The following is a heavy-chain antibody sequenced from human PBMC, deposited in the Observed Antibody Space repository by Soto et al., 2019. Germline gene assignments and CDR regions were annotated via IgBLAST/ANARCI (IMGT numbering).Heavy chain of an antibody. CDR1: GGSFSGYY. V-gene: IGHV4-34*01. CDR3: ARGGKEGSSSWPLEFYYYYYYGMDV. J-gene: IGHJ6*04. CDR2: INHSGST. Sequence: PSETLSLTCAVYGGSFSGYYWSWIRQPPGKGLEWIGEINHSGSTNYNPSLKSRVTISVDTSKNQFSLKLSSVTAADTAVYYCARGGKEGSSSWPLEFYYYYYYGMDVWGKGTTVTVSS. D-gene: IGHD6-13*01.